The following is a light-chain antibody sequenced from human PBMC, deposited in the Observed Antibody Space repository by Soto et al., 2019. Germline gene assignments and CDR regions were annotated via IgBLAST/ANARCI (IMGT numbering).Light chain of an antibody. Sequence: EIVLRHCPGTLSLSQGEGATLSCRASQSVNTYLAWYQQKPGQAPMLLIYGASSRATGIPDRFSGSGSGTDFTLTISSLESEDFAVYYCQKYGDSRAFGQGTKVDIK. CDR1: QSVNTY. CDR2: GAS. V-gene: IGKV3-20*01. CDR3: QKYGDSRA. J-gene: IGKJ1*01.